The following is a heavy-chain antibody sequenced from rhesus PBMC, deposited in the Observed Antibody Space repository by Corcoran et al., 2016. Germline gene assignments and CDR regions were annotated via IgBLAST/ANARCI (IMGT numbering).Heavy chain of an antibody. CDR3: ARINVNRFDV. CDR1: GYSISNGYC. V-gene: IGHV4-122*02. Sequence: QVQLQESGPGLGKPSETLSLTCAVSGYSISNGYCWSWIRQPPGKGLEWIGYISYSGSSYYTPSFKSRVTISIDTSKNQFSLKLSSVTAADTAVYYCARINVNRFDVWGPGVLVTVSS. CDR2: ISYSGSS. J-gene: IGHJ5-1*01.